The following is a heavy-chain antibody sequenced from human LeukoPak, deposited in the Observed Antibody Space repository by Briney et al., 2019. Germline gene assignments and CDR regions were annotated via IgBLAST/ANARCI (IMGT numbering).Heavy chain of an antibody. V-gene: IGHV1-24*01. CDR1: GYTLTELS. CDR2: FDPEVGKT. CDR3: ARVTSRRLFWGSCD. Sequence: ASVKVSCKVSGYTLTELSMHWVRQAPGKGLEWMGGFDPEVGKTIYAQKFQGRVTMTRDTSISTAYMELSRLRSDDTAVYYCARVTSRRLFWGSCDWGQGTLVTVSS. D-gene: IGHD3-16*01. J-gene: IGHJ4*02.